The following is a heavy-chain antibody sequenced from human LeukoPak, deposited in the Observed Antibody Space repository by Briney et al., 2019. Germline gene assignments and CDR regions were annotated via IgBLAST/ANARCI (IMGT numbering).Heavy chain of an antibody. J-gene: IGHJ4*02. D-gene: IGHD3-9*01. CDR2: ISVYNGNT. Sequence: GASVKVSCKASGYTFTTYGISWVRQAPGQGLEWLGRISVYNGNTNYAQKLQGRVTMTTDTSTSTAYMELRSLRSDDTAVYYRARMILLLGDVLTVPPRGFDYWGQGTLVTVSS. CDR1: GYTFTTYG. V-gene: IGHV1-18*01. CDR3: ARMILLLGDVLTVPPRGFDY.